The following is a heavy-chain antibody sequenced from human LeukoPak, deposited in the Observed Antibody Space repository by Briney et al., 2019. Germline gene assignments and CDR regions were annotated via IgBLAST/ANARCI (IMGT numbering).Heavy chain of an antibody. CDR2: ISGRGGST. Sequence: GGSLRLSCAASGFTFDDYGMSWVRHAPGEGLEWVSAISGRGGSTYYADSVKARLTISRDNYKTPLYLQMNSLRAEDTAVYYCAKVGGRWLQLDFDYWGQGTLVTVSS. CDR1: GFTFDDYG. D-gene: IGHD5-24*01. J-gene: IGHJ4*02. CDR3: AKVGGRWLQLDFDY. V-gene: IGHV3-23*01.